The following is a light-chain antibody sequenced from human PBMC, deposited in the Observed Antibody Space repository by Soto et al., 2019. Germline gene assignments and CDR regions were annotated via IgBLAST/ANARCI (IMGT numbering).Light chain of an antibody. J-gene: IGLJ1*01. Sequence: QSALTQPASVSGSPGQSITISCTGSSSDIGGYKCVSWYQHHPGKAPQLIIFDVINRPSGVSNRFSGSKSGNTASLTIFCLQAEDEADYYCFSYTSSTMYVFGTGTKVTVL. CDR2: DVI. V-gene: IGLV2-14*03. CDR1: SSDIGGYKC. CDR3: FSYTSSTMYV.